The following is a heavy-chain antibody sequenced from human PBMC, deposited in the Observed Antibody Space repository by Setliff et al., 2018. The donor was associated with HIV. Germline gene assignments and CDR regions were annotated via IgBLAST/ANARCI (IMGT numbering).Heavy chain of an antibody. Sequence: PGGSLRLSCAASGFTFSGYAMSWVRQPPGKGLEWIGEIYHSGSTNYNPSLKSRVTISVDKSKNQFSLRLSSVTAADTAVYYCASRWGSYYDTSGHPFDYWGQGTLVTVSS. J-gene: IGHJ4*02. CDR3: ASRWGSYYDTSGHPFDY. V-gene: IGHV4-4*02. D-gene: IGHD3-22*01. CDR2: IYHSGST. CDR1: GFTFSGYAM.